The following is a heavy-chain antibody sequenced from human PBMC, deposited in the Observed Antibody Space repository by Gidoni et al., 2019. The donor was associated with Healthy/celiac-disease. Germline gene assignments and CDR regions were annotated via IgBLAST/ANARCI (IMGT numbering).Heavy chain of an antibody. CDR3: ARGAFYYDSSGDDAFDI. CDR2: IYYSGST. Sequence: QVQLQESGPGLVKPSETLSLTCTVSGGSISSYYWSWIRQPPGKGLEWIGYIYYSGSTNYNPSLKSRVTISVDTSKNQFSLKLSSVTAADTAVYYCARGAFYYDSSGDDAFDIWGQGTMVTVSS. CDR1: GGSISSYY. J-gene: IGHJ3*02. V-gene: IGHV4-59*08. D-gene: IGHD3-22*01.